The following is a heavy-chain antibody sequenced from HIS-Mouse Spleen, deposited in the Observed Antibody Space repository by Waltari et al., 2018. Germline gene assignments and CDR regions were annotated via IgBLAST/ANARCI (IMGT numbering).Heavy chain of an antibody. J-gene: IGHJ2*01. V-gene: IGHV3-30*04. D-gene: IGHD2-21*01. CDR1: GFTFRSYA. Sequence: QVQLVESGGGVVQPGRSLRLPCAASGFTFRSYAMHWVRQAPGKGMGGGAVISYDGSKQYYADSVKGRFTISRDNSKNTLYLQMNSLRAEDTAVYYCARDTVPHTLYFDLWGRGTLVTVSS. CDR3: ARDTVPHTLYFDL. CDR2: ISYDGSKQ.